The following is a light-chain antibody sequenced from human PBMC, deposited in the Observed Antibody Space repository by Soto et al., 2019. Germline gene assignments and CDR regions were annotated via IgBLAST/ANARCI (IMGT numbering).Light chain of an antibody. CDR2: EAS. J-gene: IGLJ2*01. V-gene: IGLV2-23*01. CDR1: SSDVGSYNL. Sequence: QSVLTQPASVSGSPGQSITISCTGTSSDVGSYNLVSWYQHHPGEAPKLVIYEASKRPSGVSHRFSGSKSGNTASLTISGLQAEDEADYYCCSYAVSGIPYVIFGGGTKLTVL. CDR3: CSYAVSGIPYVI.